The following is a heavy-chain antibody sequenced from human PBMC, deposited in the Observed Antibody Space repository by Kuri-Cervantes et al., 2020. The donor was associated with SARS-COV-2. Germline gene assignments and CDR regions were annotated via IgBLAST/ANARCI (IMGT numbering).Heavy chain of an antibody. CDR3: AHRRVGADFDY. Sequence: SGPTLVKPTQTLTLTCTFSGFSLSTSGVGVGWIRQPPGKALEWLALIYWDDDKRYGPSLKSRLTITKDTSKNQVVLTMANMDPVDTATYYCAHRRVGADFDYWGQGTLVTVSS. V-gene: IGHV2-5*05. D-gene: IGHD3-16*01. CDR2: IYWDDDK. CDR1: GFSLSTSGVG. J-gene: IGHJ4*02.